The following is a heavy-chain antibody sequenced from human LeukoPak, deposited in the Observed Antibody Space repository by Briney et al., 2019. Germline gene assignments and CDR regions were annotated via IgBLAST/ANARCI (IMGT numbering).Heavy chain of an antibody. D-gene: IGHD3-10*01. V-gene: IGHV4-39*07. CDR2: IYYSGST. Sequence: SETLSLTCTVSGGSISSSSYYWGWLRQPPGTGPEWVGTIYYSGSTYYNPSLKSRVTISVDTSKNQFSLKLSSVTAADTAFYYCASNLYGSGNYFAYWGQGTLVTVSS. J-gene: IGHJ4*02. CDR1: GGSISSSSYY. CDR3: ASNLYGSGNYFAY.